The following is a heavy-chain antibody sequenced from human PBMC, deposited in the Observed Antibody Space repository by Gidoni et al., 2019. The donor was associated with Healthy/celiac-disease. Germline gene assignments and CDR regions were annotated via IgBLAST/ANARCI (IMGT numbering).Heavy chain of an antibody. J-gene: IGHJ6*02. D-gene: IGHD3-10*01. V-gene: IGHV4-4*07. CDR1: GGSISSYY. CDR3: ARDFSTMVRGPRYGMDV. CDR2: IYTSGST. Sequence: QVQLQESGPGLVKPSETLSLTCTVSGGSISSYYWSWIRQPAGKGLEWIGRIYTSGSTNYNPALKSRVTMSVDTSKNQFSLKLSSVTAADTAVYYCARDFSTMVRGPRYGMDVWGQGTTVTVSS.